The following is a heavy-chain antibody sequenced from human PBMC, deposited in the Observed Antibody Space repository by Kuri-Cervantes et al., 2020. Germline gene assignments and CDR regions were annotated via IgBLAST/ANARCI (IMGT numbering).Heavy chain of an antibody. CDR3: ARDQRGVVVAATPIDY. CDR1: GFTVSSNY. Sequence: GESLKISCAACGFTVSSNYMSWVRQAPGKGLEWVSAISGSGGSTYYADSVKGPFTISRDNSKNTLYLQMNSLRAEDTAVCYCARDQRGVVVAATPIDYWGQGTLVTDSS. CDR2: ISGSGGST. D-gene: IGHD2-15*01. J-gene: IGHJ4*02. V-gene: IGHV3-23*01.